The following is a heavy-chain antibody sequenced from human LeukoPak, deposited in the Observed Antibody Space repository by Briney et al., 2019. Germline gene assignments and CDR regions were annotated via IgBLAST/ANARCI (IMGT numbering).Heavy chain of an antibody. V-gene: IGHV4-59*12. J-gene: IGHJ4*02. CDR3: AHLRGYSYGYSDY. CDR1: GGSISSYY. D-gene: IGHD5-18*01. CDR2: IYYSGST. Sequence: SETLSLTCTVSGGSISSYYWSWIRQPPGKGLEWIGYIYYSGSTNYNPSLKSRVTISVDTSKNQFSLKLSSVTAADTAVYYCAHLRGYSYGYSDYWGQGTLVTVSS.